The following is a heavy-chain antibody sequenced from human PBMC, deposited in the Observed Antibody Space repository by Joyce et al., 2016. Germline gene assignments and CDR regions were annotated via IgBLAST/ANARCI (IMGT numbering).Heavy chain of an antibody. J-gene: IGHJ3*01. CDR1: GHTLSELS. Sequence: QVQLLQSAAAVKKPGASVKVSCKVSGHTLSELSIRWVRQAPGKGLEWRGGFDAEEGEIIYAKKFQDRVTMTEDTSTDTAYMELSSLRSEDTAVYYCATGGGLQILPFDFWGQGTKVTVSS. CDR2: FDAEEGEI. D-gene: IGHD5-24*01. CDR3: ATGGGLQILPFDF. V-gene: IGHV1-24*01.